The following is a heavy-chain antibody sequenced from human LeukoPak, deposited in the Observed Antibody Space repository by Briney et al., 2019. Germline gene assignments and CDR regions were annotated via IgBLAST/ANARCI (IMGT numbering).Heavy chain of an antibody. Sequence: SGGSLRLSCAASGFTFSGDGMQWVRQAAGKGLEWVAFIGYDGGNNYYADSVKGRFTISRDNSKNTLYLQMNSLRPEDTALYYCAKLTTGTTSSSEYWGQGTLVTVSS. CDR1: GFTFSGDG. CDR2: IGYDGGNN. D-gene: IGHD1-1*01. V-gene: IGHV3-30*02. J-gene: IGHJ4*02. CDR3: AKLTTGTTSSSEY.